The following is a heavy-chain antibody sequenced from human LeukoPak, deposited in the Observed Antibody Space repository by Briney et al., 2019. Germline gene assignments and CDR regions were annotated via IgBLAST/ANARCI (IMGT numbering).Heavy chain of an antibody. J-gene: IGHJ4*02. CDR1: GGSISSYY. V-gene: IGHV4-59*01. CDR2: IYYSGST. D-gene: IGHD2-2*01. Sequence: SETLSLTCTVSGGSISSYYWSWIRQPPGKGLEWIGYIYYSGSTNYNPSLKSRVTIPVDTSKNQFSLKLSSVTAADTAVYYCARAPAYCSSTSCYAGGIDYWGQGTLVTVSS. CDR3: ARAPAYCSSTSCYAGGIDY.